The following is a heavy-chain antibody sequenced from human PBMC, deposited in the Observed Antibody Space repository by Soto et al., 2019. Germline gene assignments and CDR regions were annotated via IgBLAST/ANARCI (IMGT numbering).Heavy chain of an antibody. CDR2: TYYRSRWYN. J-gene: IGHJ6*03. V-gene: IGHV6-1*01. Sequence: QVQLQQSGPGLVKPSQTLSLTCAISGDSVSSNSAAWNWIRRSPSGGLEWLGRTYYRSRWYNDYADSVRSRITITPDTSKNQLSPHLNSVTPEDTAVYYCDGTTSLQWYYMDVWGKGTTVPVSS. CDR1: GDSVSSNSAA. CDR3: DGTTSLQWYYMDV. D-gene: IGHD1-7*01.